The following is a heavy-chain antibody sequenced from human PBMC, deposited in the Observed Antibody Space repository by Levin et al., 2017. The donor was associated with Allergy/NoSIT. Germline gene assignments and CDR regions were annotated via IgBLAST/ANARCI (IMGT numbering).Heavy chain of an antibody. CDR3: AREGGYYDFWSGFNWFDP. Sequence: GGSLRLSCAASGFTFSSYSMNWVRQAPGKGLEWVSYISSSSSTIYYADSVKGRFTISRDNAKNSLYLQMNSLRDEDTAVYYCAREGGYYDFWSGFNWFDPWGQGTLVTVSS. V-gene: IGHV3-48*02. D-gene: IGHD3-3*01. CDR1: GFTFSSYS. J-gene: IGHJ5*02. CDR2: ISSSSSTI.